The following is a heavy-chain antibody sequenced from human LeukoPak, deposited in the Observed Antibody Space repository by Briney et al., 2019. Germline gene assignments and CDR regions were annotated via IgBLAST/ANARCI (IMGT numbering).Heavy chain of an antibody. CDR2: ISSSSNTI. Sequence: GGSLRLSCGASGFPFSSYRMNWVRQATGKGLEWVSYISSSSNTIYYAHSVKGRFTISRDNAKNTLYLQMNSLRAEDTAVYYCARDYVPDYVWGSYSHNWFDPWGQGTLVTVSS. J-gene: IGHJ5*02. CDR3: ARDYVPDYVWGSYSHNWFDP. D-gene: IGHD3-16*01. V-gene: IGHV3-48*01. CDR1: GFPFSSYR.